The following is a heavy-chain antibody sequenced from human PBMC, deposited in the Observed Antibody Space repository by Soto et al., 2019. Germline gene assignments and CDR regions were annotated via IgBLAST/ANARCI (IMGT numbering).Heavy chain of an antibody. CDR2: VWYDGGNK. V-gene: IGHV3-33*01. Sequence: QVQLVESGGGVVQPGRSLRLSCAASGFTFSSYGMHWVRQAPGKGLEWVALVWYDGGNKYYADSVKGRFTISRDNSKNTLSLHMNSLRDEDTAVYYCVRAAGYSGNDYVYYYGMDVWGQGTTVTVSS. D-gene: IGHD5-12*01. J-gene: IGHJ6*02. CDR3: VRAAGYSGNDYVYYYGMDV. CDR1: GFTFSSYG.